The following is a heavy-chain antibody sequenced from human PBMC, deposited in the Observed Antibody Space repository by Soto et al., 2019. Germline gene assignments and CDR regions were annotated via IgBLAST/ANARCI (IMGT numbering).Heavy chain of an antibody. CDR3: ARDLVVVAATRYWYFDL. Sequence: QVQLQESGPGLVKPSQTLSLTCTVSGGSISSGGYYWSWIRQHPGKGLEWIGYIYYSGSTYYNPSLKSRVTISVDTSKNQFSLKLSSVTAADTAVYYCARDLVVVAATRYWYFDLWGRGTLVTVSS. CDR1: GGSISSGGYY. D-gene: IGHD2-15*01. CDR2: IYYSGST. J-gene: IGHJ2*01. V-gene: IGHV4-31*03.